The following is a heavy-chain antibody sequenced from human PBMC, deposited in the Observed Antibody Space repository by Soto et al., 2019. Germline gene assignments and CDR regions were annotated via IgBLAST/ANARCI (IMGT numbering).Heavy chain of an antibody. Sequence: ASVKVSCKASGYTFTSYGISWVRQAPGQGLEWMGWISAYNGNTNYAQKLQGRVTMTTDTSTSTAYMELRSLRSDDTAVYYCAEHSSSSGGYYYCCMDVWDKGTTGTAAS. V-gene: IGHV1-18*01. J-gene: IGHJ6*03. CDR1: GYTFTSYG. CDR3: AEHSSSSGGYYYCCMDV. CDR2: ISAYNGNT. D-gene: IGHD6-6*01.